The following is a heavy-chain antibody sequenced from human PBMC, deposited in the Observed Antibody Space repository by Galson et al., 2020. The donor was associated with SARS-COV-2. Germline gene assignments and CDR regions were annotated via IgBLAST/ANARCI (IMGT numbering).Heavy chain of an antibody. CDR1: GFTVSSNY. J-gene: IGHJ6*02. CDR3: ARDLIAAARKNYYYYYGMDV. D-gene: IGHD6-13*01. Sequence: TGGSLRLSCAASGFTVSSNYMSWVRQAPGKGLEWVSVIYSGGSTYYADSVKGRFTISRDNSKNTLYLQMNSLRAEDTAVYYCARDLIAAARKNYYYYYGMDVWGQGTTVTVSS. V-gene: IGHV3-66*01. CDR2: IYSGGST.